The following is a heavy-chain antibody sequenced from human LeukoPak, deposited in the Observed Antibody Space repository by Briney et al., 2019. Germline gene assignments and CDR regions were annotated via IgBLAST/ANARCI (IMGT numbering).Heavy chain of an antibody. CDR1: GFTFSSYW. J-gene: IGHJ4*02. CDR2: IKQDGSEK. Sequence: GGSLRLFCAASGFTFSSYWMSWVRQAPGKGLEWVANIKQDGSEKYYVDSVRGRFTISRDNAKNSLYLQMNSLRAEDTAAYYCARGNDFWSGYYSYYFDYWGQGTLVTVSS. CDR3: ARGNDFWSGYYSYYFDY. V-gene: IGHV3-7*01. D-gene: IGHD3-3*01.